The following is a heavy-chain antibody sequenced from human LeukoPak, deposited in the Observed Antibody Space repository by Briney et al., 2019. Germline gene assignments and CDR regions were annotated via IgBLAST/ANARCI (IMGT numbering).Heavy chain of an antibody. CDR1: GGSFSGYY. J-gene: IGHJ4*02. CDR2: ISPRGIT. D-gene: IGHD2-8*01. Sequence: SETLSLTCAIYGGSFSGYYWSWIRQPPGQGLEWIGQISPRGITSYNPSLESRVTISVDMSKNQLSLRLTSVTAADTAVYYCARHGLGFGFGYWGLGTLVTVAS. CDR3: ARHGLGFGFGY. V-gene: IGHV4-34*01.